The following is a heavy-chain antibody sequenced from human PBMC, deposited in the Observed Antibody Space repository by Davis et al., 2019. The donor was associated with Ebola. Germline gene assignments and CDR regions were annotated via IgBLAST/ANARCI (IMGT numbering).Heavy chain of an antibody. CDR2: INPNSGGT. J-gene: IGHJ6*03. Sequence: ASVKVSCKASGYTFTGYYMQWVRQAPGQGLEWMGWINPNSGGTNYAQKFQGRVTMTRDTSVSTAYMELSSLRSEDTAVYYCARDDPESYGYLYYYYMDVWGKGTTVTVSS. D-gene: IGHD5-18*01. CDR3: ARDDPESYGYLYYYYMDV. CDR1: GYTFTGYY. V-gene: IGHV1-2*02.